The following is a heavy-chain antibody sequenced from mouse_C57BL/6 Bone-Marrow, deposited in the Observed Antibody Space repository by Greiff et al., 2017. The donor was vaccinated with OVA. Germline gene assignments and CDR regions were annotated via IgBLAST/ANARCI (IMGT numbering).Heavy chain of an antibody. Sequence: EVKLVESGGGLVQPKGSLKLSCAASGFSFNTYAMNWVRQAPGKGLEWVARIRSKSNNYATYYADSVKDRFTISRDDSESMLYLQMNNLETEDTAMYYCVRHNWDEYFDVWGTGTTVTVSS. CDR1: GFSFNTYA. J-gene: IGHJ1*03. CDR2: IRSKSNNYAT. D-gene: IGHD4-1*01. CDR3: VRHNWDEYFDV. V-gene: IGHV10-1*01.